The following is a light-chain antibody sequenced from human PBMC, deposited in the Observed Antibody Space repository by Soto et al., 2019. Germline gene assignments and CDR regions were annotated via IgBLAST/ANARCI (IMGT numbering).Light chain of an antibody. Sequence: QPVLTQPPSASGSTGQSVTISCTETSSDVGGYNYVSWYQQHPGKAPKLMIYEVSKRPSGVPDRFSGSKSGNTASLTVSGLQAEDEADYYCSSYAGSNNFDVFGTGTKVTVL. CDR1: SSDVGGYNY. J-gene: IGLJ1*01. CDR2: EVS. CDR3: SSYAGSNNFDV. V-gene: IGLV2-8*01.